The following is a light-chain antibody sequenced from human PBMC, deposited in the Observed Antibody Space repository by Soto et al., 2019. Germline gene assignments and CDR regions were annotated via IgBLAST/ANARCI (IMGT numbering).Light chain of an antibody. CDR3: QSYDSSLSGWV. J-gene: IGLJ3*02. CDR2: GNS. CDR1: SSNIGAGYD. Sequence: QSVLTQPPSVSGAPGQRVTISCTGSSSNIGAGYDVHWYQQLPGTAPKLLIYGNSNRPSGVPDRFSGSNSGTSASLAITGLQAEEEADYYCQSYDSSLSGWVFGGGTKLTVL. V-gene: IGLV1-40*01.